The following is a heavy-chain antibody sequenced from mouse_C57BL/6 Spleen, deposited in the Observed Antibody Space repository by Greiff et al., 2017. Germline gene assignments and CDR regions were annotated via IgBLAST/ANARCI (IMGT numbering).Heavy chain of an antibody. CDR1: GYTFTDYE. CDR3: ARVGSIYYGNLDY. D-gene: IGHD2-1*01. J-gene: IGHJ2*01. CDR2: IDPETGGT. V-gene: IGHV1-15*01. Sequence: QVQLQQSGAELVRPGASVTLSCKASGYTFTDYEMHWVKQTPVHGLEWIGAIDPETGGTAYNEKFKSKATLTVDTSSSTAYMQLSSLTSEDSAVYYCARVGSIYYGNLDYWGQGTTLTVSS.